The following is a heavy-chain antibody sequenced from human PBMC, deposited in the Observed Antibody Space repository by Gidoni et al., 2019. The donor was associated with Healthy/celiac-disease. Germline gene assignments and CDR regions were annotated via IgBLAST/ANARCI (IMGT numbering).Heavy chain of an antibody. D-gene: IGHD1-20*01. V-gene: IGHV3-9*01. CDR3: AKDQYITGTPGGAFDI. J-gene: IGHJ3*02. Sequence: EVQLVESGGGLVQPGRSLRRSCAASGFTFDEYAMHWVRQAPGKGLEWVSCISWNSGSIGYADSVKCRFTLSRDTAKNSLYLQMNSLSAEDTALYYCAKDQYITGTPGGAFDIWGQGTMVTVSS. CDR1: GFTFDEYA. CDR2: ISWNSGSI.